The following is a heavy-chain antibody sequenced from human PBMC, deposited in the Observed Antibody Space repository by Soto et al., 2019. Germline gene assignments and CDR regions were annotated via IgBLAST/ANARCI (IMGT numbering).Heavy chain of an antibody. J-gene: IGHJ4*02. D-gene: IGHD3-22*01. V-gene: IGHV4-31*03. CDR1: GGSISSGGYY. CDR3: ARGPQFYYDSSGYPAYFDY. CDR2: IYYSGST. Sequence: SDTLYLTCTVSGGSISSGGYYWIWIRHHPGKGLEWIGYIYYSGSTYYNPSLKSRVTISVDTSKNQFSLKLSSVTAADTAVYYCARGPQFYYDSSGYPAYFDYWGQGTLVTVSS.